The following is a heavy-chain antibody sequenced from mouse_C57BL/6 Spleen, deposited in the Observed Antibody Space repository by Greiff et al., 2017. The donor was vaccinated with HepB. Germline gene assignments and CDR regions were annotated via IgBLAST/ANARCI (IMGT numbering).Heavy chain of an antibody. CDR1: GYTFTSYW. J-gene: IGHJ3*01. CDR3: ARWGTTGPFAY. D-gene: IGHD1-1*01. CDR2: IDPSDSYT. Sequence: VQLQQPGAELVMPGASVKLSCKASGYTFTSYWMHWVKQRPGQGLEWIGEIDPSDSYTNYNQKFKGKSTLTVDKSSSTAYMQLSSLTSEDSAVYYCARWGTTGPFAYWGQGTLVTVSA. V-gene: IGHV1-69*01.